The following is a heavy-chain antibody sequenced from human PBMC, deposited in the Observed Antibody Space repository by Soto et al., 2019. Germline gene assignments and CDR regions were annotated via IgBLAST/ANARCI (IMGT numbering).Heavy chain of an antibody. CDR1: GFAFSSYA. J-gene: IGHJ4*02. CDR3: ARAASCSASDCYHFGY. V-gene: IGHV3-23*01. CDR2: IGTSYGST. D-gene: IGHD2-15*01. Sequence: GGSLRLSCAASGFAFSSYAMSWVRQAPGKGLEWVSAIGTSYGSTYYAASVKGRFTISRDNSKNTLFLQMDSPRAEDTAMYFCARAASCSASDCYHFGYWGQGALVTVSS.